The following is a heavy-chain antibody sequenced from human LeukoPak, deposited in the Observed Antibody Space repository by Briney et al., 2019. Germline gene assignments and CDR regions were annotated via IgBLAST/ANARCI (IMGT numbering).Heavy chain of an antibody. CDR1: GFTLSSYA. CDR3: AKDPSPGGLNSYYFDY. J-gene: IGHJ4*02. V-gene: IGHV3-23*01. D-gene: IGHD4-23*01. Sequence: GGSLRLSCAASGFTLSSYAMSWVRQAPGKGLEWVSAISGSGGSTYYADSVKGRFTISRDNSKNTLYLQMNSLRAEDTAVHHCAKDPSPGGLNSYYFDYWGQGTLVTVSS. CDR2: ISGSGGST.